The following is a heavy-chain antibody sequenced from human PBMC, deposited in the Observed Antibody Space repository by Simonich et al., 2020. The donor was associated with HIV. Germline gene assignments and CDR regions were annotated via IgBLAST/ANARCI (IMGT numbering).Heavy chain of an antibody. D-gene: IGHD6-13*01. CDR1: GGSFSGYY. CDR2: INHSGST. J-gene: IGHJ1*01. CDR3: ARLTAGGLGEYFQH. V-gene: IGHV4-34*01. Sequence: QVQLQQWGAGLLKPSETLSLTCSVYGGSFSGYYWSWLRQPPGKGLEWIGEINHSGSTNYNPSLKSRVTISVDTYKNQFSLKLSSVTAADTAVYYCARLTAGGLGEYFQHWGQGTLVTVSS.